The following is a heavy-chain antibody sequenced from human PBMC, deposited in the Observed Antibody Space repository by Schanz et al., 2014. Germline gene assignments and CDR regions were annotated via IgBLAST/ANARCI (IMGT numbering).Heavy chain of an antibody. CDR1: GFSFSNYS. Sequence: EVQLLESGGTVVQPGGSLRVSCAASGFSFSNYSMNWVRQAPGKGLEWLSHISGSGGDSVDYADSVKGRFTISRDNTRNSLYLQMNSLRVDDTAVYYCAREFVNWGQGTLVTVSS. CDR3: AREFVN. D-gene: IGHD2-21*01. CDR2: ISGSGGDSV. J-gene: IGHJ1*01. V-gene: IGHV3-48*04.